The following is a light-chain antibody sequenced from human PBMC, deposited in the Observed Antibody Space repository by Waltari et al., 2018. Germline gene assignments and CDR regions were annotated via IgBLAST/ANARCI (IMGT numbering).Light chain of an antibody. J-gene: IGLJ3*02. CDR2: QDT. CDR1: TLGNKY. CDR3: QALGTGAWV. Sequence: SYELTQPPSVSVSPGQTARITCSGDTLGNKYASWYQQKPGQSPLLVIYQDTKRPSGIPERCSGSKSGNAATLTISGTQAMDEADYYCQALGTGAWVFGGGTKLTVL. V-gene: IGLV3-1*01.